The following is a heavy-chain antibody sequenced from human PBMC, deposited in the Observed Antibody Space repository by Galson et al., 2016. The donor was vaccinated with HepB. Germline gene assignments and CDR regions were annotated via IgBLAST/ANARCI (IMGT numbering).Heavy chain of an antibody. CDR1: GGSIRSYY. CDR3: ARGTETVGGFAFAK. Sequence: ETLSLTCAVTGGSIRSYYWSWLRQPPGKGLEWIGCLNCRGGTNYSPSLRTRVSISADTSKNQFSLELNSVTVADTAVYYCARGTETVGGFAFAKWGQGTLVTVSS. CDR2: LNCRGGT. J-gene: IGHJ4*02. D-gene: IGHD3-16*01. V-gene: IGHV4-59*13.